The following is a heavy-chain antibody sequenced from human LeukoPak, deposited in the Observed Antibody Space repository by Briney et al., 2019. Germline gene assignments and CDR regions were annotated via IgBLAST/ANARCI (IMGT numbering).Heavy chain of an antibody. CDR1: GYTFTGYY. CDR2: INPNSGGT. J-gene: IGHJ4*02. D-gene: IGHD4-17*01. V-gene: IGHV1-2*02. CDR3: ARQNDYGDYSFGD. Sequence: ASVTVSCKGSGYTFTGYYMHWVRQAPGQGLEWMGGINPNSGGTNYAQKFQGRVTMTRDTSISTAYMELSRLRSDDTAVYYCARQNDYGDYSFGDWGQGTLVTVSS.